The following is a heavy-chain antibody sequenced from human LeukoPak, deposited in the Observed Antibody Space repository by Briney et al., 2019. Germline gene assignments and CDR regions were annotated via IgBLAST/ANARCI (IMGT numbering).Heavy chain of an antibody. V-gene: IGHV1-2*02. CDR2: INPNSGGT. J-gene: IGHJ6*02. Sequence: ASVKVSCKASGYTFTGYYMHWVRQAPGQGLEWMGWINPNSGGTNYAQKFQGRVTMTRDTSISTAYMELSRLRSGDTAVYYCASPDNTYYYGSGSQHYYYGMDVWGQGTTVTVSS. CDR1: GYTFTGYY. D-gene: IGHD3-10*01. CDR3: ASPDNTYYYGSGSQHYYYGMDV.